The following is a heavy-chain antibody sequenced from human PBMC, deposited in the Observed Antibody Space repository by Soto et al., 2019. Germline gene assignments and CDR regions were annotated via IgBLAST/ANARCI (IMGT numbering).Heavy chain of an antibody. CDR2: IYYSGST. J-gene: IGHJ5*02. CDR1: GGSISSGGYY. D-gene: IGHD3-3*01. V-gene: IGHV4-31*03. Sequence: QVQLQESGPGLVKPSQTLSLTCTVSGGSISSGGYYWSWIRQHPGKGLEWIGYIYYSGSTYYNPSLKSRVTISVDTSKNQFSLKLSSVSAADTAVYYCARETYYDFWSGPFDPWGQGTLVTVSS. CDR3: ARETYYDFWSGPFDP.